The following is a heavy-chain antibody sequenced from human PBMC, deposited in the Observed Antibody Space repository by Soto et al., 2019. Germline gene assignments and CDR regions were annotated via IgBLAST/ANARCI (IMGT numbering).Heavy chain of an antibody. CDR1: GFTVSSKY. D-gene: IGHD6-6*01. V-gene: IGHV3-66*01. J-gene: IGHJ4*02. Sequence: EVQLVESGGGMLQPGASLRLSCAASGFTVSSKYMNWVRQAPGKGLEWVSLINTAGDTHYADSVKGRFTISRDNSKNTVDLQMNSLRADDTAVYYCARSSGDYIESREFDYWGQGTLVTVSS. CDR3: ARSSGDYIESREFDY. CDR2: INTAGDT.